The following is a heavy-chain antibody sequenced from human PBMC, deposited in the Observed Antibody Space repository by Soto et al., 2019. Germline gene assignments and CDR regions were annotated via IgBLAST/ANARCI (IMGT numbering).Heavy chain of an antibody. CDR3: AGGTVRGPNYYYYDYMDV. Sequence: GGSLRLSCAASGFSFSSYGMHWVRQAPGKGLEWVAVIWYDGSNKYYADSVKGRFTISRDNSKNTLYLQMNSLRAEDTAVYYCAGGTVRGPNYYYYDYMDVWGKGTTVTVSS. CDR1: GFSFSSYG. CDR2: IWYDGSNK. V-gene: IGHV3-33*01. J-gene: IGHJ6*03. D-gene: IGHD3-10*01.